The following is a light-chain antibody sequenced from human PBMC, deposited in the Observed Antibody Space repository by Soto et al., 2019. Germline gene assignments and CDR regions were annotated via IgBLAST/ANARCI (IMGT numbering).Light chain of an antibody. CDR3: HQYGSSPAT. J-gene: IGKJ1*01. CDR2: GAS. CDR1: QSVTRSF. V-gene: IGKV3-20*01. Sequence: EIVLTQSPGTLSLSPGERATLSCRASQSVTRSFLAWYQQKPGQAPRLLIYGASSRATGIPDRFSGSGSGTDFTLTISRLEPEDFAVYYCHQYGSSPATFGQGTKVEI.